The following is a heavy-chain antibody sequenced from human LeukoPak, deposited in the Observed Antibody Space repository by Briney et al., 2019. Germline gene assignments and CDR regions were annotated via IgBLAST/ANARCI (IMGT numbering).Heavy chain of an antibody. CDR1: GGSFSGYY. Sequence: PSETLSLTCAVYGGSFSGYYWSWIRQPPGKGLEWIGEINHSGSTNYNPSLKSRVTISVDTSRNQFSLKLSSVTAVDTAVYYCARVKKSSGYYSVGYWGQGTLVTDSS. CDR3: ARVKKSSGYYSVGY. D-gene: IGHD3-22*01. J-gene: IGHJ4*02. V-gene: IGHV4-34*01. CDR2: INHSGST.